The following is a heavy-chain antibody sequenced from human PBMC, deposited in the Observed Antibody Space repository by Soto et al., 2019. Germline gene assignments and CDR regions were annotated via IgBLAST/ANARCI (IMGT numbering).Heavy chain of an antibody. CDR3: ARDPGNSGDLSYYYYYGMDV. D-gene: IGHD1-26*01. CDR1: GYTFTSYG. CDR2: ISAYNGNT. Sequence: GPVKVSCKASGYTFTSYGISWVRQAPGQGLEWMGWISAYNGNTNYAQKLQGRVTMTTDTSTSTAYMELRSLRSDDTAVYYCARDPGNSGDLSYYYYYGMDVWGQGTTVTVSS. V-gene: IGHV1-18*01. J-gene: IGHJ6*02.